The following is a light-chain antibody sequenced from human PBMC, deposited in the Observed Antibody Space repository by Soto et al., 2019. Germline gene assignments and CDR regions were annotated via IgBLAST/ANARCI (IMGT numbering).Light chain of an antibody. CDR1: SSDVGNYKY. J-gene: IGLJ1*01. CDR3: FSYTSSGTYV. V-gene: IGLV2-14*01. CDR2: EVS. Sequence: QSALTQPASVSGSPGQSSTISCTGTSSDVGNYKYVSWYQQHPGKAPKLMIYEVSNRPSGVSNRFSGSKSGNTASLTISGLQAEDETDYYCFSYTSSGTYVFGTGTKVIVL.